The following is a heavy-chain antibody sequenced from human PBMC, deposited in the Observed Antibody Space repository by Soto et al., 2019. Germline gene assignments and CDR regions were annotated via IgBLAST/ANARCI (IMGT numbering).Heavy chain of an antibody. Sequence: PGGLMRLSCAASGFTFSSYGMHWVRQAPGKGLEWVAVISYDGSNKYYADSVKGRFTISRDNSKNTLYLQMNSLRAEDTAVYYCAKAAYSGSYFDYWGQGTLVTVSS. CDR1: GFTFSSYG. CDR2: ISYDGSNK. D-gene: IGHD1-26*01. J-gene: IGHJ4*02. V-gene: IGHV3-30*18. CDR3: AKAAYSGSYFDY.